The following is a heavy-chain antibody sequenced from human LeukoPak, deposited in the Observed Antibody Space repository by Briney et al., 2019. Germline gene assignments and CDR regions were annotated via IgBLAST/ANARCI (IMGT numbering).Heavy chain of an antibody. V-gene: IGHV3-7*01. Sequence: GGSLRLSCATSGFGFSNYWMSWVRQAPGKGLEWVANMNEDGSGKNYVDSVKGRFTISRDNAQDSLYLQMNSLRAEDTAVYYCARDRGYSNFDYWGQGTLLTVSS. J-gene: IGHJ4*02. CDR2: MNEDGSGK. CDR3: ARDRGYSNFDY. D-gene: IGHD4-11*01. CDR1: GFGFSNYW.